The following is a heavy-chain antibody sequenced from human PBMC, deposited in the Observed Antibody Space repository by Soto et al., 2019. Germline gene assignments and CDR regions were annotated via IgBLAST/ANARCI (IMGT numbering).Heavy chain of an antibody. V-gene: IGHV3-23*01. J-gene: IGHJ4*02. CDR3: VKISRVGVYAWIDY. CDR2: ISGSGSGT. D-gene: IGHD2-8*01. CDR1: GITFAHYA. Sequence: EVLLLESRGGLVQPGGSLRLSCAASGITFAHYAMTWVRQAPGKGLEWVSAISGSGSGTYYADSVKGRFNVSRDNSNNTRYLQMNSLRAADTAVYFCVKISRVGVYAWIDYWGQGTLVSVSS.